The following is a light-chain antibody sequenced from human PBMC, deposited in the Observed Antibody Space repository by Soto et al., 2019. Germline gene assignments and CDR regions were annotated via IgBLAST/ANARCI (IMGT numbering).Light chain of an antibody. CDR1: SGSIASNY. CDR3: QSYDSSKEV. V-gene: IGLV6-57*03. CDR2: EDN. J-gene: IGLJ3*02. Sequence: NFMLTQLHSVSESPGKTVTISCTRSSGSIASNYVQWYQQRPGSAPTTVIYEDNQRPSGVPDRFSGSIDSSSNSASLTISGLKTEDEADYYCQSYDSSKEVFGGGTKLTVL.